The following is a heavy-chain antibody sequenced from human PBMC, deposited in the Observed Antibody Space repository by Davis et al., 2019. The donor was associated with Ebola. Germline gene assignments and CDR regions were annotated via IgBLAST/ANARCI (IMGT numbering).Heavy chain of an antibody. CDR2: IYYTATT. CDR3: AIGAAPVDF. J-gene: IGHJ4*02. Sequence: GSLRLSCAASGFTFSSYSMNWVRQPPGKGLEWIGSIYYTATTYYNPSLQSRVTISVDTSKNQFSLNLNSVTAADTAVYYCAIGAAPVDFWGQGALVTVSS. D-gene: IGHD4-17*01. V-gene: IGHV4-59*05. CDR1: GFTFSSYSMN.